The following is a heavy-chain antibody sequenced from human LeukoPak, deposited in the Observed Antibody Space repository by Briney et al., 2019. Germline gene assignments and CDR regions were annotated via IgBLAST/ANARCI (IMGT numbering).Heavy chain of an antibody. V-gene: IGHV4-59*03. CDR1: GGSISSYY. CDR3: AVSRGAGSYWANWFDP. Sequence: SETLSLTCTVSGGSISSYYWSWIRQPPGKGLEWIMYFYYSGSTNYHPSLKSRVTISVDTSKNQFTLKLSSVTAADTAVYYCAVSRGAGSYWANWFDPWGQGTLVTVSS. J-gene: IGHJ5*01. CDR2: FYYSGST. D-gene: IGHD3-10*01.